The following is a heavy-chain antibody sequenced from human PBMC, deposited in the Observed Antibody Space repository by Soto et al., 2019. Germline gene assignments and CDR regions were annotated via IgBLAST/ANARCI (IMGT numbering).Heavy chain of an antibody. Sequence: GGSLRLSCAASGFTFSSYAMHWVRQAPGKGLEWVAVISYDGSNKYYADSVKGRFTISRDNSKNTLYLQMNSLRAEDTAVYYCARDRGSGSAPRTFPPPFGYGMDVWGQGTTVTVYS. CDR3: ARDRGSGSAPRTFPPPFGYGMDV. V-gene: IGHV3-30-3*01. D-gene: IGHD1-26*01. J-gene: IGHJ6*02. CDR2: ISYDGSNK. CDR1: GFTFSSYA.